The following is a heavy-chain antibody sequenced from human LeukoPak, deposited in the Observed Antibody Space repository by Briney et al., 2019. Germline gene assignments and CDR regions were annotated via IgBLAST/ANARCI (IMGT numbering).Heavy chain of an antibody. V-gene: IGHV4-38-2*02. J-gene: IGHJ5*02. CDR2: VSHSWST. CDR1: GYSIGSGYS. CDR3: ARDLST. Sequence: SETLSLTCAVSGYSIGSGYSWGWIRQPPGKGLEWIGSVSHSWSTYYQPSLKSRVTLSMDRSKNQFSLKLESVTAADTAVYYCARDLSTWGQGTLVTVSS.